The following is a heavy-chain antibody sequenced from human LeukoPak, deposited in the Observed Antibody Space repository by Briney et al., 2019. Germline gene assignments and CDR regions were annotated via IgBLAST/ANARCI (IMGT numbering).Heavy chain of an antibody. CDR1: GGSISSSSYY. J-gene: IGHJ4*02. CDR3: ARLPSSGWLRYYFDY. D-gene: IGHD6-19*01. Sequence: PSETLSLTCTVSGGSISSSSYYWGWIRQPPGKGLEWIGTMYYSGSTYYNPSLKSRVTISVGTSKNQFSLKVSSVTAADTAVYYCARLPSSGWLRYYFDYWGQGTLVTVSS. CDR2: MYYSGST. V-gene: IGHV4-39*01.